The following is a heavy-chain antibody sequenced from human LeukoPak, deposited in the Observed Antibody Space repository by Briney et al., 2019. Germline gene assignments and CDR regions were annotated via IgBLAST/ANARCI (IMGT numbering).Heavy chain of an antibody. CDR1: GFTFSSYA. V-gene: IGHV3-23*01. CDR3: ARDPMLQWFDY. J-gene: IGHJ4*02. CDR2: ISGSGGST. Sequence: GGSLRLSCAASGFTFSSYAMSWVRQAPGKGLEWVSAISGSGGSTYYADSVKGRFTISRDNAKNSLYLQMNSLRAEDTAVYYCARDPMLQWFDYWGQGTLVTVSS. D-gene: IGHD4-11*01.